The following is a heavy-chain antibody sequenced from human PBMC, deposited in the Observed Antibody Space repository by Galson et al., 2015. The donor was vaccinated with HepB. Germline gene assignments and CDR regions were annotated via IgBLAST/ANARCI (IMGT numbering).Heavy chain of an antibody. CDR2: INGNAKT. J-gene: IGHJ3*02. CDR3: ARYSGSYPDAFDI. V-gene: IGHV1-3*01. D-gene: IGHD1-26*01. CDR1: GYIFTSYS. Sequence: SVKVSCKASGYIFTSYSMHWVRQAPGQRLEWMGWINGNAKTKYSQKFQGRVTITRDTSASTAYMEVSSLRSEDTAVYYCARYSGSYPDAFDIWGQGTMVTVSS.